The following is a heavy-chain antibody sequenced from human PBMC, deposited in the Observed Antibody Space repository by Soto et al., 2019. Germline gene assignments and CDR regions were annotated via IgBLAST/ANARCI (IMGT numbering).Heavy chain of an antibody. J-gene: IGHJ6*02. Sequence: QVQLQESGPGLVKPSETLSLTCTVSGDSITSYYWSWIRQPPGKGLEWLGYIYYTGSTTYNPSLKSRVTISLDTSKNQFSLKLNSVTAADTAVCYCARHAFGSGFYYGMGVWGQGTTVTVSS. CDR2: IYYTGST. CDR3: ARHAFGSGFYYGMGV. V-gene: IGHV4-59*08. D-gene: IGHD3-10*01. CDR1: GDSITSYY.